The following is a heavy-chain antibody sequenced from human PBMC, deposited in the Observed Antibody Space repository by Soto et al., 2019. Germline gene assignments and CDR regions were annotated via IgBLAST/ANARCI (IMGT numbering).Heavy chain of an antibody. D-gene: IGHD3-22*01. J-gene: IGHJ4*02. V-gene: IGHV4-39*01. CDR1: GGSISSSSYY. CDR3: ARLLYNSRGYYYFDY. Sequence: QLQLQESGPGLVKPSETLSLTCTVSGGSISSSSYYWGWIRQPPGKGLEWIGSVYYSGSTYDNPSLKSHITLSVDRSKSQFYLKLTSLTAADTAVYYCARLLYNSRGYYYFDYWGQGTLVTVSS. CDR2: VYYSGST.